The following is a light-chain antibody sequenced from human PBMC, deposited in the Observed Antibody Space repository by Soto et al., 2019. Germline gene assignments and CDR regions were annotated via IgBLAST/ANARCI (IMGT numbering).Light chain of an antibody. CDR2: DAS. J-gene: IGKJ5*01. V-gene: IGKV1-5*01. Sequence: DIQMTQSPSTLSASVGDRVTITCRASQSLNNDLVWYQQKPGKAPNLLIYDASTLERGVPSRFSGTGSGTEFTLAINSLQPDDFATYYCQQYHRSSITFGQGTRLEIK. CDR3: QQYHRSSIT. CDR1: QSLNND.